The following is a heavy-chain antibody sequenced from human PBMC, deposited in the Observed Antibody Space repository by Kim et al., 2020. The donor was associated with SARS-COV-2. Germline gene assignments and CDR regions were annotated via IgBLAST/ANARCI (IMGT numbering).Heavy chain of an antibody. J-gene: IGHJ4*02. D-gene: IGHD2-21*02. V-gene: IGHV3-11*04. Sequence: GGSLRLSCAASGFTFSDYYMSWIRQAPGKGLEWVSYISSSCSTIYYADSVKGRFTISRDNAKNSLYLQMNSLRAEDTAVYYCARDKGAYCGGDCYLRGTIDYWGQGTLVTVSS. CDR1: GFTFSDYY. CDR2: ISSSCSTI. CDR3: ARDKGAYCGGDCYLRGTIDY.